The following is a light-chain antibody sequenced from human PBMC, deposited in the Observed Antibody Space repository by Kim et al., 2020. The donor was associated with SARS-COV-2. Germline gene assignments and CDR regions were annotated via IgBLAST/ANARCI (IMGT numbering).Light chain of an antibody. CDR1: PPNPRKNL. Sequence: GPGNTHSVSRKPPNPRKNLCRWYPTMPRTAPPPLIYSNDQRPSGVPDRFSASKSGTSASLAISGLRSEDEADYYCAAWDDSLNAYVFGGGTKVTVL. J-gene: IGLJ1*01. CDR2: SND. V-gene: IGLV1-47*01. CDR3: AAWDDSLNAYV.